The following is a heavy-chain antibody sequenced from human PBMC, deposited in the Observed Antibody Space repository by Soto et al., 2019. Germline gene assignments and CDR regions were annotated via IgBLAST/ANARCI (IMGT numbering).Heavy chain of an antibody. Sequence: PSGTPSLTCTVSGGTVCGTTNYWAWIRQPPGKGLECIGTIYYNGNTYYNPSLKSRVTISVDSSKSHFSLKLSSVTAADTAVYYCARLTYYGSGSYPDNWGQGALVTVSS. D-gene: IGHD3-10*01. CDR1: GGTVCGTTNY. CDR2: IYYNGNT. V-gene: IGHV4-39*02. CDR3: ARLTYYGSGSYPDN. J-gene: IGHJ4*02.